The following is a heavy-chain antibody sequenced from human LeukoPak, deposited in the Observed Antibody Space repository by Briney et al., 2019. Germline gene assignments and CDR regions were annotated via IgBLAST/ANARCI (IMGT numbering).Heavy chain of an antibody. V-gene: IGHV3-23*01. J-gene: IGHJ3*02. CDR3: AREKGIMIRKMAFEM. CDR2: ISGRGDST. Sequence: GGSLRLSCAASGFTFSSYAMNWVRQAPGKGLEWVSGISGRGDSTYYADSVKGRFTISRDNSKNTLSLQINSLRAEDTAVYYCAREKGIMIRKMAFEMWGQGTMVTVSS. D-gene: IGHD3-16*01. CDR1: GFTFSSYA.